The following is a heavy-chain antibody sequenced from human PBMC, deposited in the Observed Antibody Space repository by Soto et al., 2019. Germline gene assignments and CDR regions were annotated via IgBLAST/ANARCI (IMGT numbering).Heavy chain of an antibody. CDR2: INPEGSET. CDR1: AYSGYTFSNHW. Sequence: EVQLVESGGGLVQPGGSLRLSCAASAYSGYTFSNHWITWVRQAPGKGLEWVAHINPEGSETDYLGSVKGRFTISRDNAQRSVYLQMSSLRAEDTAVYYCARGHFGLDVWGQGATITVSS. CDR3: ARGHFGLDV. J-gene: IGHJ6*02. V-gene: IGHV3-7*05.